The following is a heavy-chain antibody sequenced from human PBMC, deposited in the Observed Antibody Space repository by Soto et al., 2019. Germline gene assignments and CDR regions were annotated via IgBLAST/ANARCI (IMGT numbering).Heavy chain of an antibody. CDR1: GGTFRKYA. V-gene: IGHV1-69*13. J-gene: IGHJ6*02. D-gene: IGHD2-15*01. CDR2: IIPILKTT. CDR3: AGYCSGAGCYPDYFYYNAMDV. Sequence: PVKVSRKASGGTFRKYAIRWVRQVPGQGLERLGGIIPILKTTNYAQKFQGRVTITADEFTSTAHMELSSLGSEDTAVYYCAGYCSGAGCYPDYFYYNAMDVWGQGTTVTVSS.